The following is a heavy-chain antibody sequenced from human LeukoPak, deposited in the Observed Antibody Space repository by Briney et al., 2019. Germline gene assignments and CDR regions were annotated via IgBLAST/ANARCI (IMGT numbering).Heavy chain of an antibody. Sequence: ASVKVSCKASGYTFTGYYMHWVRQAPGQGLEWMGWINPNSGGTNYAQKFQGRVTMTRDTSISTAYMELSRLRSDDTAVYYCARDARVRGSLNPLQHWGQGTLVTVSS. CDR3: ARDARVRGSLNPLQH. D-gene: IGHD3-10*01. V-gene: IGHV1-2*02. CDR2: INPNSGGT. CDR1: GYTFTGYY. J-gene: IGHJ1*01.